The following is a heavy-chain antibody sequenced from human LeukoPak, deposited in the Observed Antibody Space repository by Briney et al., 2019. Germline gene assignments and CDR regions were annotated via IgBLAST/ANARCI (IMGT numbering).Heavy chain of an antibody. CDR3: ARVAGSRSSGLYFQY. V-gene: IGHV4-38-2*02. CDR2: IYHSGST. J-gene: IGHJ1*01. CDR1: GYSISSGYY. D-gene: IGHD6-6*01. Sequence: SETLSLTCTVSGYSISSGYYWGWIRQPPGKGLEWIGSIYHSGSTYYNPSLKSRITISVDTSKNQFSLKLSSVTAADTAVSYCARVAGSRSSGLYFQYRGQGTLVTVSS.